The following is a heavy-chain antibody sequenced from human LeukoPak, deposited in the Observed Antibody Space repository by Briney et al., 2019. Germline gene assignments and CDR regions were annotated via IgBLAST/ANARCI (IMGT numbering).Heavy chain of an antibody. CDR3: AIRRDGYNFDVVDY. D-gene: IGHD5-24*01. J-gene: IGHJ4*02. CDR2: INPSGGST. V-gene: IGHV1-46*01. Sequence: ASVKVSCKASGYTFTSYYMHWVRQAPGQGLEWMGIINPSGGSTSYAQKFQGRVTMTRDTSINTAYMELSRLRSDDTAVYYCAIRRDGYNFDVVDYWGQGTLVTVSS. CDR1: GYTFTSYY.